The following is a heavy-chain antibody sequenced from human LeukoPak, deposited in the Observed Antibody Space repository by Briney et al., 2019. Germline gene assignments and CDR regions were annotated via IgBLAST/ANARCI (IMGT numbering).Heavy chain of an antibody. CDR1: GYTFTKYY. CDR3: ARGGGILYDY. Sequence: GASVKVSCKASGYTFTKYYIHWVRQAPGQGLEWVGILNPSDGSANSAQKFQGRITMTRDTFTGTVYMDLSSLRSKDTAVYYCARGGGILYDYWGQGTQVTVSS. D-gene: IGHD2-8*01. CDR2: LNPSDGSA. V-gene: IGHV1-46*01. J-gene: IGHJ4*02.